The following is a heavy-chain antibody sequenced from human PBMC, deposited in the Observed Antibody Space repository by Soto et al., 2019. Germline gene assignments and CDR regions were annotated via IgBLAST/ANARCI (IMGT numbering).Heavy chain of an antibody. CDR3: ARAPGDYSSYGGPFRDYYGLDV. D-gene: IGHD4-4*01. Sequence: GGSLRLSCAASGFIFTSFCMTWVRQAPGKGLEWVATINHHGSERYYVGPVKGRFTISRDNAKDSLYLQMNSLRAEDTAVYYCARAPGDYSSYGGPFRDYYGLDVWGQGTTVTVSS. J-gene: IGHJ6*02. CDR1: GFIFTSFC. CDR2: INHHGSER. V-gene: IGHV3-7*05.